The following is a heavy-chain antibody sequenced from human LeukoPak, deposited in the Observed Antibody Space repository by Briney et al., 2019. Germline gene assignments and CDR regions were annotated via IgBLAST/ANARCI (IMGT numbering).Heavy chain of an antibody. CDR3: ARVPEGYYDFWSGYYARSYYYGMDV. Sequence: PSETLSLTCTVSGGSISSGGYYWSWIRQHPGKGLEWIGYIYYSGSTYYNPSLKSRVTISIDTSKNQFSLKLSSVTAADTAVYYCARVPEGYYDFWSGYYARSYYYGMDVWGQGTTVTVSS. D-gene: IGHD3-3*01. J-gene: IGHJ6*02. CDR2: IYYSGST. CDR1: GGSISSGGYY. V-gene: IGHV4-31*03.